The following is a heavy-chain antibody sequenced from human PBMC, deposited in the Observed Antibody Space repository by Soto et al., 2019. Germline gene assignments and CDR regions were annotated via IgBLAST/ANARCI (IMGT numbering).Heavy chain of an antibody. D-gene: IGHD6-13*01. CDR3: ARGGTYSRLIIGDWFDP. CDR1: GGSISNNY. V-gene: IGHV4-59*01. CDR2: ISHSGST. J-gene: IGHJ5*02. Sequence: QVQLQESGPGLVKPSETLSLTCGVSGGSISNNYWSWIRQPPGKGLEWIGYISHSGSTNYNPSLKSRVTISVDTSKKQFSLKLNSVTAADTAVHYCARGGTYSRLIIGDWFDPWGQGTLVTVAS.